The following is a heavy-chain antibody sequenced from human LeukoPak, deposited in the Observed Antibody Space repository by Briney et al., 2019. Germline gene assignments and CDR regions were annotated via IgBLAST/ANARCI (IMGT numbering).Heavy chain of an antibody. V-gene: IGHV3-23*01. Sequence: PGGSLRLSCAASGFTFSSYAMSWVRQAPGKGLEWVSAISGSGGSTYYADSVKGRFTISRDNSENTLYLQMNSLRAEDTAVYYCAKPYDYVWGSYRYMGSFDYWGQGTLVTVSS. CDR1: GFTFSSYA. CDR2: ISGSGGST. CDR3: AKPYDYVWGSYRYMGSFDY. J-gene: IGHJ4*02. D-gene: IGHD3-16*02.